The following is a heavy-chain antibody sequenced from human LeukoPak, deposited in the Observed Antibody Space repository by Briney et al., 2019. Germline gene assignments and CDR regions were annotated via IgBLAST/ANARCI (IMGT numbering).Heavy chain of an antibody. CDR1: GFTFSSYA. D-gene: IGHD6-13*01. Sequence: PGGSLRLSCAASGFTFSSYAMSWVRQAPGKGLGWVSAISGSGGSTYYADSVKGRFAISRDNSKNTLYLQMNSLRAEDTAVYYCAKDILIAAAGNRHFDYWGQGTLVTVSS. V-gene: IGHV3-23*01. CDR3: AKDILIAAAGNRHFDY. J-gene: IGHJ4*02. CDR2: ISGSGGST.